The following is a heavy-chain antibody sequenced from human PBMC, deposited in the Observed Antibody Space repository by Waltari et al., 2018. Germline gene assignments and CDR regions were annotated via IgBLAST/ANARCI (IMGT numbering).Heavy chain of an antibody. J-gene: IGHJ3*02. CDR2: ISGSGGST. Sequence: SYAMSWVRQAPGKGLEWVSAISGSGGSTYYADSVKGRFTISRDNSKNTLYLQMNSLRAEDTAVYYCAKTDASMIVVVIRINDAFDIWGQGTMVTVSS. D-gene: IGHD3-22*01. V-gene: IGHV3-23*01. CDR1: SYA. CDR3: AKTDASMIVVVIRINDAFDI.